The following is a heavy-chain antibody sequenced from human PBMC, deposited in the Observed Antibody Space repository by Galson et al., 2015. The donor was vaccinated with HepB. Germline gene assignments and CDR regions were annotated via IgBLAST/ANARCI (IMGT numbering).Heavy chain of an antibody. V-gene: IGHV3-21*01. Sequence: SLRLSCAASGFTFSSYSMNWVRQAPGKGLEWVSSISSSSSYIYYADSVKGRFTISRDNAKNSLYLQMNSLRAEDTAVYYCARGRLDTAIPLDYWGQGTLVTVSS. CDR3: ARGRLDTAIPLDY. D-gene: IGHD5-18*01. CDR1: GFTFSSYS. J-gene: IGHJ4*02. CDR2: ISSSSSYI.